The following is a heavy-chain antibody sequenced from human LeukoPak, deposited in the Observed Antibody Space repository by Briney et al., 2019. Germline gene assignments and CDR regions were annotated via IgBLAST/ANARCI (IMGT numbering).Heavy chain of an antibody. J-gene: IGHJ5*02. Sequence: SQTLSLTCTVSGGSISSGSYYWSWIRQPAGKGLEWIGRIYTSGSTNYNPSLKSRVTISVDTSKNQFSLKLSSVTAADTAVYYCARDLALLRYFDTFDPWGQGTLVTVSS. D-gene: IGHD3-9*01. CDR1: GGSISSGSYY. CDR2: IYTSGST. V-gene: IGHV4-61*02. CDR3: ARDLALLRYFDTFDP.